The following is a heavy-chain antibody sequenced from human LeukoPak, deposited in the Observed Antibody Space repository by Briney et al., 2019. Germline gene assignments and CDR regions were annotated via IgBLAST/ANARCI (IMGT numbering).Heavy chain of an antibody. V-gene: IGHV3-74*01. CDR3: ARALVWFGEPHMDV. J-gene: IGHJ6*03. Sequence: GGSLRLSCAASGFTFSSYWMHWVRQAPGKGLVWVSRINSDGSSTSYADSVKGRFTISRDNAKNTLYLQMNSLRAEDTAVYYCARALVWFGEPHMDVWGKGTTVTISS. CDR2: INSDGSST. D-gene: IGHD3-10*01. CDR1: GFTFSSYW.